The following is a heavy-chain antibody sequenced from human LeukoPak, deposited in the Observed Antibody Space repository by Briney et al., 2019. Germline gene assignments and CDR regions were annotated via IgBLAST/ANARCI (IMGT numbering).Heavy chain of an antibody. Sequence: GASVKVSCKASGGTFSSYAISWVRQAPGQGLEWMGGIIPIFGTANYAHKFQGRVTITTDEATSTAYLELSSLRTEDTAVYYGASTGDYYYSYYMDVWGKGPTVTVSS. CDR3: ASTGDYYYSYYMDV. J-gene: IGHJ6*03. CDR1: GGTFSSYA. V-gene: IGHV1-69*05. CDR2: IIPIFGTA.